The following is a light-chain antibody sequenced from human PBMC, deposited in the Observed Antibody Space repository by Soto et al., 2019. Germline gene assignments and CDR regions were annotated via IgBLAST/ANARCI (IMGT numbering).Light chain of an antibody. CDR2: DAS. CDR3: QQRSNWPPIT. CDR1: QPVNNN. Sequence: IERTQCTATLSASPGDRATLSCMASQPVNNNLAWYQQKPGQAPRLLIYDASNRATGIPARFSGSGSGTDFTLTISSLEPEDFAVYYCQQRSNWPPITFGQGTRLAIK. V-gene: IGKV3-11*01. J-gene: IGKJ5*01.